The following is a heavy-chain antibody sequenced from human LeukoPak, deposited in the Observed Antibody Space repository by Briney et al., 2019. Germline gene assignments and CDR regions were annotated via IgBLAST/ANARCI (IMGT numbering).Heavy chain of an antibody. Sequence: GESLKISCKGSGHSFTSYWIGWVRQVPGKGLGWMGIIYPGDSDTSYSPSFQGQVTISADKSISTAYLQWSSLKASDTAMYYCPRSIGGSYRDAFDIWGQGTMVTVSS. CDR1: GHSFTSYW. V-gene: IGHV5-51*01. D-gene: IGHD1-26*01. J-gene: IGHJ3*02. CDR2: IYPGDSDT. CDR3: PRSIGGSYRDAFDI.